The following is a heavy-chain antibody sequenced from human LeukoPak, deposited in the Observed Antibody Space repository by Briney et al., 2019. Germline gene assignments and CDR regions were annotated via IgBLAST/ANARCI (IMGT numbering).Heavy chain of an antibody. Sequence: PSETLSLTCAGYGGSFSGYYWSWIRQPPGKGLEWIGEINHSGSTNYNPSLKSRVTISVDTSKNQFSLKLSSVTAADTAVYYCARDPYCGGDCYQPYYMDVWGKGTTVTVSS. CDR2: INHSGST. D-gene: IGHD2-21*01. CDR1: GGSFSGYY. V-gene: IGHV4-34*01. CDR3: ARDPYCGGDCYQPYYMDV. J-gene: IGHJ6*03.